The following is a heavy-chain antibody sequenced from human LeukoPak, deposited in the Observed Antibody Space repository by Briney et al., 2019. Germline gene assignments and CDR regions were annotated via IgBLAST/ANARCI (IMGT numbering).Heavy chain of an antibody. J-gene: IGHJ6*01. CDR3: ARGLGYCSGGSCRYYYYYYGMDV. V-gene: IGHV4-59*08. D-gene: IGHD2-15*01. CDR1: GGSISSYY. CDR2: IYYSGST. Sequence: KPSETLSLTCTVSGGSISSYYWSWIRQPPGKGLEWIGYIYYSGSTNYNPSLKSRVTISVDTSKNQFPLKLSSVTAADTAVYYCARGLGYCSGGSCRYYYYYYGMDV.